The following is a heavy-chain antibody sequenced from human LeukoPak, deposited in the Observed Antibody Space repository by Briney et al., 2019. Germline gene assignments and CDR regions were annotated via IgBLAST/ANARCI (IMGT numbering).Heavy chain of an antibody. D-gene: IGHD6-13*01. CDR3: AGGTAAAGILYWFAP. CDR2: ISYSGTT. CDR1: GGSISSRSYY. V-gene: IGHV4-39*01. J-gene: IGHJ5*02. Sequence: TSETLSLTCTVSGGSISSRSYYWGWIRQPPGKGLEWIGTISYSGTTYYNPSLKSRVTISLDTSKNQFSLNLSSVTAADTAVYYCAGGTAAAGILYWFAPWGQGTLVIVSS.